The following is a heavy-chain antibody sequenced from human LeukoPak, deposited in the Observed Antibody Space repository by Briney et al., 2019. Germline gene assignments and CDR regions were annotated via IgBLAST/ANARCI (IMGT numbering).Heavy chain of an antibody. Sequence: GGSLRLSCAASGFTFSSYSMNWVRQAPGKGLEWFSSISSSSSYIYYADSVKGRFTISRDNAKNSLYLQMNSLRAEDTAVYYCARAEGDRYYYYYGMDVWGQGTTVTVSS. J-gene: IGHJ6*02. CDR2: ISSSSSYI. V-gene: IGHV3-21*01. D-gene: IGHD2-21*02. CDR1: GFTFSSYS. CDR3: ARAEGDRYYYYYGMDV.